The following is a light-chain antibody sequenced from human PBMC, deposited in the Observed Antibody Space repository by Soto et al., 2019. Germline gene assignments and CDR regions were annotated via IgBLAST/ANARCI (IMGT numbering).Light chain of an antibody. Sequence: IQMTQFPSTLAASVGDRVTITCRASQSISSWLAWYQQKPGKAPKLLIYDASSLESGVPSRFSGSGSGTEFTLTISSLQPDDFATYYCQQYNSYSQTFGQGTKV. CDR3: QQYNSYSQT. J-gene: IGKJ1*01. CDR2: DAS. CDR1: QSISSW. V-gene: IGKV1-5*01.